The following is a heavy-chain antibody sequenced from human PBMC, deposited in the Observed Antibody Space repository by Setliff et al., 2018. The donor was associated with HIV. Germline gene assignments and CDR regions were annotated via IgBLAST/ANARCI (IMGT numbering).Heavy chain of an antibody. V-gene: IGHV4-4*07. D-gene: IGHD2-15*01. CDR3: ARDRIEVVVDGPHDVFDV. J-gene: IGHJ3*01. Sequence: SETLSLTFTVSGDSIGYYYWSWIRQPAGRGLEWMGRIHTRGSTNYNPSLTSRVTLSVDTSKNQFFLKLTSLSAADTAVYYCARDRIEVVVDGPHDVFDVWGRGTTVTVSS. CDR2: IHTRGST. CDR1: GDSIGYYY.